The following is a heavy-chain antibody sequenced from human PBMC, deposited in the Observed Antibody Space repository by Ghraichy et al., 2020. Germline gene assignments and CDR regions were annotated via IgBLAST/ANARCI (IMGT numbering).Heavy chain of an antibody. CDR3: ARDPNYYGSGSYYHYYYYYMDV. Sequence: ASVKVSCKASGYTFTSYAMHWVRQAPGQRLEWMGWINAGNGNTKYSQKFQGRVTITRDTSASTAYMELSSLRSEDTAVYYCARDPNYYGSGSYYHYYYYYMDVWGKGTTVTVSS. J-gene: IGHJ6*03. V-gene: IGHV1-3*01. CDR2: INAGNGNT. CDR1: GYTFTSYA. D-gene: IGHD3-10*01.